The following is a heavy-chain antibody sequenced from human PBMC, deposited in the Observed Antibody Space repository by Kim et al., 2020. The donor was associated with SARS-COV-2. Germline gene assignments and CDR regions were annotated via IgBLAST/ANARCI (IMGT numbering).Heavy chain of an antibody. D-gene: IGHD3-22*01. Sequence: SRVTISVDTSKNKFSLKLSSVTAADTAVYYCARQWYSSGYYYAVADAFDIWGQGTMVTVSS. J-gene: IGHJ3*02. V-gene: IGHV4-39*01. CDR3: ARQWYSSGYYYAVADAFDI.